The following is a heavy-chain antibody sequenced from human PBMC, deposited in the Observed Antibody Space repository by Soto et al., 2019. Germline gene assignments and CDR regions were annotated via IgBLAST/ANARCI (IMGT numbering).Heavy chain of an antibody. J-gene: IGHJ4*02. CDR2: ISPSGGST. Sequence: ASVKGSRQGSGNTLPSYYMHWVRQAPGQGLEWMGIISPSGGSTTYAQKFQGRVRMTRDTSTSTVYMELSSLRSEDTAVYYCARDRNYWGQGTLVTVSS. CDR3: ARDRNY. CDR1: GNTLPSYY. V-gene: IGHV1-46*01.